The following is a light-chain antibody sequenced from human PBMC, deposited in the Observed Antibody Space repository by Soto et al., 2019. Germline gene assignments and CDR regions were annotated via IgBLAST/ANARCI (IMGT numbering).Light chain of an antibody. CDR1: RDINNF. V-gene: IGKV1-16*01. J-gene: IGKJ5*01. Sequence: DIQMTQSPSSLSASVGDRVTITCRASRDINNFLAWFQQKPGSAPKSLIYAVSSLQSGVPSRFSGRRSGADFILTISSLQPEDFATYYCQQYKDYPITFGQGTRLDIK. CDR2: AVS. CDR3: QQYKDYPIT.